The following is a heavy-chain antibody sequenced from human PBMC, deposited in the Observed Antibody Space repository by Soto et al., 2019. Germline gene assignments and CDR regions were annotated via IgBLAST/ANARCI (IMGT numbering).Heavy chain of an antibody. CDR1: GDSMTKYY. D-gene: IGHD2-2*01. CDR2: IYTSGST. Sequence: SETLSLTCNVSGDSMTKYYWSWIRQPAGKGLEWIGRIYTSGSTNYNPSLKSRVTISVDTSKNQFSLKLSSVTAADTAVYYCARARLVPAATFDYWGQGTLVTVSS. V-gene: IGHV4-4*07. J-gene: IGHJ4*02. CDR3: ARARLVPAATFDY.